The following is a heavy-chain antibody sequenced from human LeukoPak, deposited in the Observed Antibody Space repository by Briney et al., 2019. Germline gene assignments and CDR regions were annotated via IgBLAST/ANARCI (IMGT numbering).Heavy chain of an antibody. D-gene: IGHD1-26*01. Sequence: SETLSLTCAVYGGSFSGYYWSWIRQPPGKGLEWIGYIYYSGSTNYNPSLKSRVTISVDTSKNQFSLKLSSVTAADTAVYYCARETTSGSYHNNWFDPWGQGTLVTVSS. CDR1: GGSFSGYY. CDR2: IYYSGST. CDR3: ARETTSGSYHNNWFDP. J-gene: IGHJ5*02. V-gene: IGHV4-59*01.